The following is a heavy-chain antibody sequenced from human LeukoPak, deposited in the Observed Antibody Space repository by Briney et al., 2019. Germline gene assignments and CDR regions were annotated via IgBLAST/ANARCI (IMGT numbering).Heavy chain of an antibody. D-gene: IGHD6-13*01. CDR1: GGSISSSSYY. CDR3: AKVFRKQQLVGAFDI. J-gene: IGHJ3*02. Sequence: PSETLSLTCTVSGGSISSSSYYWGWIRQPPGKGLEWIGSIYYSGSTYYNPSLKSRVTISVDASKNQFSLKLSSVTAADTAVYYCAKVFRKQQLVGAFDIWGQGTMVTVSS. V-gene: IGHV4-39*01. CDR2: IYYSGST.